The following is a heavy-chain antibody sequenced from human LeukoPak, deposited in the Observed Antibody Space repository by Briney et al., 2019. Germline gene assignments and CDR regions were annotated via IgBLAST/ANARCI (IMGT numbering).Heavy chain of an antibody. J-gene: IGHJ5*02. Sequence: SETLSLTCTVSGGSISSVDYYWSWIRQPPGRGLEWIGYIYYSGSTYYNPSLKSRVTISVDTSKNQLSLKLSSVTAADTAVYYCARAPETYCSSTSCYRGYNWFDPWGQGTLVTVSS. V-gene: IGHV4-30-4*01. CDR1: GGSISSVDYY. CDR2: IYYSGST. D-gene: IGHD2-2*02. CDR3: ARAPETYCSSTSCYRGYNWFDP.